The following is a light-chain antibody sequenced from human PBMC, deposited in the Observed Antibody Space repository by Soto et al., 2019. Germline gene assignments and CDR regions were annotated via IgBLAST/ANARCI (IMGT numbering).Light chain of an antibody. CDR3: SSYAGSNNLV. Sequence: QSVLTQPPSASGSPGQSVTISCTGTSSDVGGYNYVSWYQQHPGKAPKLMIFEVSKRPSGVPDRFSGSKSGNTASLIVSGLQVEDEADYYCSSYAGSNNLVFGRGTKVTVL. J-gene: IGLJ2*01. CDR1: SSDVGGYNY. CDR2: EVS. V-gene: IGLV2-8*01.